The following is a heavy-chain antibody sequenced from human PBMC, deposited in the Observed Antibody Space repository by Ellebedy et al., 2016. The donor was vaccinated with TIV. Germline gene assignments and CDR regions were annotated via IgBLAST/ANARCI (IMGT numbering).Heavy chain of an antibody. V-gene: IGHV4-61*01. CDR2: IYYSGST. J-gene: IGHJ4*02. D-gene: IGHD3-10*01. Sequence: SETLSLTXTVSGGSVSSGSYYWSWIRQPPGKGLEWIGYIYYSGSTNYNPSLKSRVTISVDTSKNQFSLRLSSVTAADTAVYYCARDGPYYGSGSYYYWGQGTLVTVSS. CDR3: ARDGPYYGSGSYYY. CDR1: GGSVSSGSYY.